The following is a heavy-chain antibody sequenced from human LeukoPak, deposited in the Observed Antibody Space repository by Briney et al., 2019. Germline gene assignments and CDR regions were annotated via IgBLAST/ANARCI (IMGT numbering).Heavy chain of an antibody. CDR3: AADPRWSGYYLDAFDI. CDR1: GFTFTSSA. Sequence: GSSVKVSCKASGFTFTSSAMQWVRQARGQRLEWIGWIVVGSGNTNYAQKFQERVTITRDMSTSTAYMELSSLRSEDTAVYYCAADPRWSGYYLDAFDIWGQGTMVTVSS. D-gene: IGHD3-3*01. V-gene: IGHV1-58*02. J-gene: IGHJ3*02. CDR2: IVVGSGNT.